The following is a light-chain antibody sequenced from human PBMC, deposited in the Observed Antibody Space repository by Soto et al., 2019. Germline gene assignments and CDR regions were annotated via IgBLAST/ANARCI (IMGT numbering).Light chain of an antibody. CDR3: QQYNSYWT. V-gene: IGKV1-9*01. CDR2: AAS. J-gene: IGKJ1*01. Sequence: IQLTQSPSSLSASVGDRVTITCRASQGISSYLAWYQQKPGKAPKLLIYAASTLQSGVPSRFSGSGSGTEITLPISSLQPDDFATYYCQQYNSYWTFGQGTKVDIK. CDR1: QGISSY.